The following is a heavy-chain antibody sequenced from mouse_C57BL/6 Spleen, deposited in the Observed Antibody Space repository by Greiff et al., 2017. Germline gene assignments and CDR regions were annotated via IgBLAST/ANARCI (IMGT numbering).Heavy chain of an antibody. CDR1: GYSFTGYY. CDR3: ARGHYYGSSHYYAMDY. CDR2: INPSTGGT. J-gene: IGHJ4*01. Sequence: EVQLQQSGPELVKPGASVKISCKASGYSFTGYYMNWVKQSPEKSLEWIGEINPSTGGTTYNQKFKAKATLTVDKSSSTAYMQLKSLTSEDSAVYYCARGHYYGSSHYYAMDYWGQGTSVTVSS. D-gene: IGHD1-1*01. V-gene: IGHV1-42*01.